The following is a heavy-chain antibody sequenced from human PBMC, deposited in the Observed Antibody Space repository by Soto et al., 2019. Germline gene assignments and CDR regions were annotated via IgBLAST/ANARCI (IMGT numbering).Heavy chain of an antibody. Sequence: SETLSLTCTVSGGSISSYYWSWIRQPPGKGLEWIGYIYYSGSTNYNPPLKSRVTISVDTSKNQFSPKLSSVTAADTAVYYCARATGVDYYDSSGSRYYYYYGMDVWGQGTTVTVSS. CDR3: ARATGVDYYDSSGSRYYYYYGMDV. CDR1: GGSISSYY. D-gene: IGHD3-22*01. J-gene: IGHJ6*02. V-gene: IGHV4-59*01. CDR2: IYYSGST.